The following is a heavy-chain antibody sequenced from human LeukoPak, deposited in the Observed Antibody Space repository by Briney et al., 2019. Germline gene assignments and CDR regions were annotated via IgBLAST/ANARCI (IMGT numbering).Heavy chain of an antibody. V-gene: IGHV1-2*06. CDR2: INPNSGGT. Sequence: GASVKVSCKASGYSFTSNYIHWVRQAPGQGLEWMGRINPNSGGTNYAQKFQGRVTMTRDTSISTAYMELSRLRSDDTAVYYCASGVRFLEWTQPVGYYYYGMDVWGQGTTVTVSS. J-gene: IGHJ6*02. CDR3: ASGVRFLEWTQPVGYYYYGMDV. D-gene: IGHD3-3*01. CDR1: GYSFTSNY.